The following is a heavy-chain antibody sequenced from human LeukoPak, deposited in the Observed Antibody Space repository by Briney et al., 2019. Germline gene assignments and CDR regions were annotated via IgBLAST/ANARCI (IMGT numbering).Heavy chain of an antibody. CDR2: ISAYNGNT. V-gene: IGHV1-18*04. CDR1: GYTFTSYG. CDR3: ARDRPRPYYYYGMDV. J-gene: IGHJ6*04. Sequence: ASVKVSCKASGYTFTSYGISWVRQAPGQGLEWMGWISAYNGNTNYAQKLQGRVTMTKDTSTSTAYMELRSLRSDDTAVYYCARDRPRPYYYYGMDVWGKGTTVTVSS.